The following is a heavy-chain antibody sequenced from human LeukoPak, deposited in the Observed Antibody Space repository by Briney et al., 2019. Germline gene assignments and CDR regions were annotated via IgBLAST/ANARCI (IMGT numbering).Heavy chain of an antibody. J-gene: IGHJ3*02. CDR2: IYSSGST. D-gene: IGHD6-19*01. CDR3: ARAAVAGWGSAFDI. CDR1: GGSISSYY. Sequence: SETLSLTCTVSGGSISSYYWSWMRQPAGKGLEWIGRIYSSGSTDYNPSLKSRVTMSVDTSKNQFSLKLSSVTAADTAVYYCARAAVAGWGSAFDIWGQGTMVTVSS. V-gene: IGHV4-4*07.